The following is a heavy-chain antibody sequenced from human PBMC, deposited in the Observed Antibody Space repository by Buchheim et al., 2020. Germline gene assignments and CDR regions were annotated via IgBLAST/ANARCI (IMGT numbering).Heavy chain of an antibody. CDR1: DGSFSSFY. CDR2: FHYDGRT. D-gene: IGHD2-21*01. J-gene: IGHJ6*02. V-gene: IGHV4-34*01. Sequence: QVLLQQGGARLLKPSETLSLTCDVSDGSFSSFYWTWIRQPPGKGLEWIGEFHYDGRTNYSPSLKSRVILSVERYRNQFSLHLRSVTAADTGVYYCARGTGQIVYFYGMDVWGQGTT. CDR3: ARGTGQIVYFYGMDV.